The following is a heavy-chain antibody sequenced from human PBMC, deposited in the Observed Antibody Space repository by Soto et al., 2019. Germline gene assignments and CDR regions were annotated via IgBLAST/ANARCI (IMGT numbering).Heavy chain of an antibody. CDR2: IYYSGST. CDR3: ARVNPGYYDFDY. V-gene: IGHV4-30-4*01. CDR1: GGSISSGDYY. J-gene: IGHJ4*02. D-gene: IGHD3-10*01. Sequence: QVQLQESGPGLVKPSQTLSLTCTVSGGSISSGDYYWSWIRQPPGKGLEWIGYIYYSGSTYYNPSLQTRVTIPVDTSKHQFSLKLSSVTAADTAVYYCARVNPGYYDFDYWGQGTLVTVSS.